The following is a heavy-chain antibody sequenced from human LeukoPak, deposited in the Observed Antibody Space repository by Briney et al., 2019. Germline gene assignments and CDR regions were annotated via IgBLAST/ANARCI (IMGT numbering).Heavy chain of an antibody. Sequence: PSETLSLTCTVSGGSISSHYWSWIRQPPGKGLEWIGYIYYSGNTNYNSSLKSRAIISADTSKNQFSLKLTSVTAADTAVYYCVRDRELTYWGQGILVTVSS. CDR1: GGSISSHY. V-gene: IGHV4-59*11. CDR3: VRDRELTY. D-gene: IGHD3-10*01. CDR2: IYYSGNT. J-gene: IGHJ4*02.